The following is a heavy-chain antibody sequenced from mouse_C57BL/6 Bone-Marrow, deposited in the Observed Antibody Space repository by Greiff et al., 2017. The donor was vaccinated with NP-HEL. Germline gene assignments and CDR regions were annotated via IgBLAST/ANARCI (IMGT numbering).Heavy chain of an antibody. CDR3: ARYGSKAY. D-gene: IGHD1-1*01. J-gene: IGHJ3*01. CDR2: INPNNGGT. Sequence: EVQLQQSGPELVKPGASVKISCKASGYTFTDYYMNWVKQSHGQSLEWIGDINPNNGGTSYNQKFKGKATLTVDKSSSTAYMELRSLTSEDSAVYYCARYGSKAYWGQGTLVTVSA. V-gene: IGHV1-26*01. CDR1: GYTFTDYY.